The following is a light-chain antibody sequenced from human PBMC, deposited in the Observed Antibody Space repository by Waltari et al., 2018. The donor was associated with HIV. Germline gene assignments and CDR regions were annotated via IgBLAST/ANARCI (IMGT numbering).Light chain of an antibody. CDR1: NIGSKN. J-gene: IGLJ2*01. CDR2: DYT. V-gene: IGLV3-21*02. Sequence: SYVLTQPPSVSVAPGQTARITCGGNNIGSKNGFWYQQKPGQAPVVVVYDYTDRPSGIPERLSGSTSGNTATLTISRVEAGDEADYHCQVWDTGSDHVIFGGGTKLTVL. CDR3: QVWDTGSDHVI.